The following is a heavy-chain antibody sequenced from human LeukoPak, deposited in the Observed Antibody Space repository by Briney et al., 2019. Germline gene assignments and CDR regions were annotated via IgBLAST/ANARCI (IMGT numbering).Heavy chain of an antibody. CDR1: GFTFSSYY. CDR3: ARFGIAAAAPYNWFDP. V-gene: IGHV3-7*03. Sequence: GGSLRLSCAASGFTFSSYYMTWVRQAPGKGLEWVANIKQDGSEKNYVDSVKGRFTISRDNAKNSLYLRMNSLRAEDTAVYYCARFGIAAAAPYNWFDPWGQGTLVTVSS. J-gene: IGHJ5*02. D-gene: IGHD6-13*01. CDR2: IKQDGSEK.